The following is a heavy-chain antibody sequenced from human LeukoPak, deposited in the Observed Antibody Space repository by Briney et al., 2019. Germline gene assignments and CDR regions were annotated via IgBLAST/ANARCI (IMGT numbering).Heavy chain of an antibody. CDR1: GFTFSSYG. D-gene: IGHD3-10*01. Sequence: PGRSLRLSCAASGFTFSSYGMHWVRQAPGKGLEWVAVIWYDGSNKYYADSVKGRFTISRDNSKNTLYLQMNSLRAEDTAVYYCAKDQVRGVVYCDYWGRGTRVTVSS. J-gene: IGHJ4*02. V-gene: IGHV3-33*06. CDR3: AKDQVRGVVYCDY. CDR2: IWYDGSNK.